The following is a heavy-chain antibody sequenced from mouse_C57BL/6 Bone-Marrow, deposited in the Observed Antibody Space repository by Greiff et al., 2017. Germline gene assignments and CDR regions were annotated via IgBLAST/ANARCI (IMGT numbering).Heavy chain of an antibody. CDR1: GYTFTSYW. Sequence: VQLQQPGAELVMPGASVKLSCKASGYTFTSYWMHWVKQRPGQGLEWIGEIDPSDSYTNYNQKFKGKSTLTVDKSSSTAYMQLSRLTSEDSAVYDCARECYYYPYYFDYWGPGTTLTVSS. J-gene: IGHJ2*01. CDR3: ARECYYYPYYFDY. D-gene: IGHD1-1*01. V-gene: IGHV1-69*01. CDR2: IDPSDSYT.